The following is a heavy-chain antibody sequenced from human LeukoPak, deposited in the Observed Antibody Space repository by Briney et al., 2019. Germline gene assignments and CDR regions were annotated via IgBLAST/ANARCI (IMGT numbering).Heavy chain of an antibody. V-gene: IGHV3-21*01. CDR1: GFTFGSYS. Sequence: GGSLRLSCAASGFTFGSYSMNWVRQAPGKGLEWVSSISSSSSYIYYADSVKGRFTISRDNAKNSLYLQMNSLRAEDTAVYYCARDQNGWDFDYWGQGTLVTVSS. J-gene: IGHJ4*02. D-gene: IGHD6-19*01. CDR2: ISSSSSYI. CDR3: ARDQNGWDFDY.